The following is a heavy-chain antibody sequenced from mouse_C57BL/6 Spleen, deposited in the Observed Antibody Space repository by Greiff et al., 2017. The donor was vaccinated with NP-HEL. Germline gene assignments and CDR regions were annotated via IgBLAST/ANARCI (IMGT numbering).Heavy chain of an antibody. CDR2: ISDGGSYT. D-gene: IGHD1-1*01. V-gene: IGHV5-4*03. J-gene: IGHJ2*01. Sequence: EVKLVESGGGLVKPGGSLKLSCAASGFTFSSYAMSWVRQTPDKRLEWVATISDGGSYTYYPDNVKGRFTISRDNAKNNLYLQMSHLKSEDTARYYCARVGDYYGSRVYYFDYWGQGTTLTVSS. CDR1: GFTFSSYA. CDR3: ARVGDYYGSRVYYFDY.